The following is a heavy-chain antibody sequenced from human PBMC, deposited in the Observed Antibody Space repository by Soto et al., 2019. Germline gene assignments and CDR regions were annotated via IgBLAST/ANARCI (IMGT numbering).Heavy chain of an antibody. Sequence: QSQTLSLTCAISGDSVSSNSAAWNWIRQSPSRGLEWLGRTYYRSKWYNDYAVSVKSRITINPDTSKNQFSLQLNSVTPEDTAVYYCARDRSTDPPQPVVYFDYWGQGTLVTVSS. J-gene: IGHJ4*02. D-gene: IGHD2-2*01. CDR3: ARDRSTDPPQPVVYFDY. V-gene: IGHV6-1*01. CDR1: GDSVSSNSAA. CDR2: TYYRSKWYN.